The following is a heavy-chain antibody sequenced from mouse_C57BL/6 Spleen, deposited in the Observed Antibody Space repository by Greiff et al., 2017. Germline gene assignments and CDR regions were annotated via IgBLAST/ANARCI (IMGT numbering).Heavy chain of an antibody. D-gene: IGHD2-1*01. J-gene: IGHJ4*01. CDR2: IYPGGGYT. Sequence: QVQLQQSGAELVRPGTSVKMSCKASGYTFTNYWIGWAQQRPGHGLEWIGDIYPGGGYTNYNEKFKGKATLTADKSSSTADMQFSSLTSEDSAIYDGARSHYGNHGDDYAMDYWGQGTSVTVSS. CDR3: ARSHYGNHGDDYAMDY. CDR1: GYTFTNYW. V-gene: IGHV1-63*01.